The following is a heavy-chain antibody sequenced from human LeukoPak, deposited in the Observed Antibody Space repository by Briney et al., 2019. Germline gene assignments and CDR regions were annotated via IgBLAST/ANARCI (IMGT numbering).Heavy chain of an antibody. V-gene: IGHV1-2*02. CDR2: INPNSGGT. D-gene: IGHD6-13*01. CDR3: ARDLQSYGSSWYLIDP. CDR1: GYTFTGYY. Sequence: ASVKVSCKASGYTFTGYYMHWVRQAPGQGLEWMGWINPNSGGTNYAQKFQGRVTMTRDTSISTAYMELSRLRSDDTAVYYCARDLQSYGSSWYLIDPWGQGTLVTVSS. J-gene: IGHJ5*02.